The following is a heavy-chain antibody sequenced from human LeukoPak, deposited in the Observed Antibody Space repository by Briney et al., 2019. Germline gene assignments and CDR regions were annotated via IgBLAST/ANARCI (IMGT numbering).Heavy chain of an antibody. CDR1: GFTFSSYS. CDR3: ARDFTMVRGVIRNWFDP. Sequence: PGGSLRPSCAASGFTFSSYSMNWVRQAPGKGLEWVSYISSSSSYIYYADSVKGRFTIFRDNAKNSLYLQMNSLRAEDTAVYYCARDFTMVRGVIRNWFDPWGQGTLVTVSS. CDR2: ISSSSSYI. D-gene: IGHD3-10*01. J-gene: IGHJ5*02. V-gene: IGHV3-21*01.